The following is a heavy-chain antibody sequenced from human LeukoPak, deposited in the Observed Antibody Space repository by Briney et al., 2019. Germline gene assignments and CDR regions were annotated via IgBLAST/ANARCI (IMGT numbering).Heavy chain of an antibody. CDR3: ARVDYGDYAGKDY. Sequence: GGSLRLSCAASGFTFSRFSMNWVRQAPGKGLEWVSYVSSSSGTIYYADSVKGRFTISRDNAKNSLYLQMNSLRAEDTAVYYWARVDYGDYAGKDYWGQGTLVTASS. CDR1: GFTFSRFS. CDR2: VSSSSGTI. D-gene: IGHD4-17*01. V-gene: IGHV3-48*04. J-gene: IGHJ4*02.